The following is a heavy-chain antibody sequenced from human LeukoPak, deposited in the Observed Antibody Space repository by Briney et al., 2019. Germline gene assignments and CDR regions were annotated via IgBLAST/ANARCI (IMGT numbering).Heavy chain of an antibody. V-gene: IGHV3-23*01. CDR3: AKDGYCSGGSCYPFTYYYYGMDV. Sequence: PGGSLRLSCAASGFTFSSYAMSWVRQAPGKGLEWVSAISGSGGSTYYADSVKGRFTISRDNSKNTLYLQMNSLRAEDTAVYYCAKDGYCSGGSCYPFTYYYYGMDVWGQGTTVTVSS. CDR1: GFTFSSYA. D-gene: IGHD2-15*01. CDR2: ISGSGGST. J-gene: IGHJ6*02.